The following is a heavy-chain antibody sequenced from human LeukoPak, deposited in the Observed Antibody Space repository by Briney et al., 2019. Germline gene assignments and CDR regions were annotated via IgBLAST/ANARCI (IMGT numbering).Heavy chain of an antibody. Sequence: ASVKVFCKASGYTFTSYGISWVRQAPGQGPEWMGWISAYNGNTNYAQKLQGRVTMTTDTSTSTAYMELRSLRSDDTAVYYCARLIVVPAALTNAFDIWGQGTMVTVSS. CDR2: ISAYNGNT. J-gene: IGHJ3*02. CDR3: ARLIVVPAALTNAFDI. D-gene: IGHD2-2*01. CDR1: GYTFTSYG. V-gene: IGHV1-18*01.